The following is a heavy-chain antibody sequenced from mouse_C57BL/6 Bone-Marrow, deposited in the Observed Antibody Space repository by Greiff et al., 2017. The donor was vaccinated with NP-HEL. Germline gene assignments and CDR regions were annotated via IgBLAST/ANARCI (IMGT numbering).Heavy chain of an antibody. CDR3: AREGYGLFDY. D-gene: IGHD2-2*01. Sequence: QVQLKESGPELVKPGASVKISCKASGYAFSSSWMNWVKQRPGKGLEWIGRIYPGDGDTNYNGKFKGKATLTADKSSSTAYMQLSSLTSEDSAVYFCAREGYGLFDYWGQGTTLTVSS. J-gene: IGHJ2*01. CDR1: GYAFSSSW. V-gene: IGHV1-82*01. CDR2: IYPGDGDT.